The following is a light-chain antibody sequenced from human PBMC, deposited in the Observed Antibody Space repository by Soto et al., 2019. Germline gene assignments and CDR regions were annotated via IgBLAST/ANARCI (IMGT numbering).Light chain of an antibody. Sequence: EIVLTQSPATLSLSPGERATLSCRASQSVSTFLGWYQQKPGQAPRLLIYDASNRATGIPARFSGSGSGTDFTLTISRLEPEDFAVYYCQQRSNWITFGQGTRLEIK. V-gene: IGKV3-11*01. CDR1: QSVSTF. CDR3: QQRSNWIT. CDR2: DAS. J-gene: IGKJ5*01.